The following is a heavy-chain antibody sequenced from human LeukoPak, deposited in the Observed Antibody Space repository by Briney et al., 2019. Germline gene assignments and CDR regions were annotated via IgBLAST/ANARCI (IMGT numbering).Heavy chain of an antibody. J-gene: IGHJ6*02. CDR1: GVTFSTYT. CDR2: ITATSTYI. D-gene: IGHD6-6*01. V-gene: IGHV3-21*06. CDR3: AKERPHGMDV. Sequence: GGSLRPSCTVSGVTFSTYTMNWVRQAPGKGLEWVSSITATSTYIYYADSVKGGFTISRDNAKNSLFLQMSSLRADDTAVYFCAKERPHGMDVWGQGTTVTVSS.